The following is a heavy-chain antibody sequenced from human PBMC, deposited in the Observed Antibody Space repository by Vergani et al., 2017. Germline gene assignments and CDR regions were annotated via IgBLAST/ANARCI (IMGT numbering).Heavy chain of an antibody. CDR3: AKAECELPHSGNYYGMDV. Sequence: EVQLVESGGGLIQPGGSLRLSCAASGFTVSSNYMSWVRQAPGKGLEWVSVIYSGGSTYYADSVKGRFTISRDNSKNTLYLQMNSLRAEDTAVYYCAKAECELPHSGNYYGMDVWGQGTTVTVSS. D-gene: IGHD1-26*01. V-gene: IGHV3-53*01. CDR2: IYSGGST. CDR1: GFTVSSNY. J-gene: IGHJ6*02.